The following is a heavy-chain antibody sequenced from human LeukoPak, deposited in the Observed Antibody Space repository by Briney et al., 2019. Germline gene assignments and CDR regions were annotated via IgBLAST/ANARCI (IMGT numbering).Heavy chain of an antibody. CDR3: ARDRYYYDSSGYYYVNYFDY. CDR1: GGSISSSSDY. Sequence: SETLSLTCTVSGGSISSSSDYWDWIRQPPGKGLEWIGYIYYSGSTYYNPSLKSRVTISVDTSKNQFSLKLSSVTAADTAVYYCARDRYYYDSSGYYYVNYFDYWGQGTLVTVSS. V-gene: IGHV4-30-4*08. J-gene: IGHJ4*02. D-gene: IGHD3-22*01. CDR2: IYYSGST.